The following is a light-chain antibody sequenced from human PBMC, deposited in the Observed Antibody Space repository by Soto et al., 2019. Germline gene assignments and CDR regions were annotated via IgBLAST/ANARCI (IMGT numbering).Light chain of an antibody. CDR2: GAS. V-gene: IGKV3D-15*01. CDR1: QSVGSD. CDR3: QQYEAVVT. Sequence: EIVMTQSPATLSVSPGERATLSCRASQSVGSDLAWYQQKPGQAPRLVIDGASTRATGIPDRFSGSGSGTDFTLTISRLEPEDVAVYYCQQYEAVVTFGQGTKVDIK. J-gene: IGKJ1*01.